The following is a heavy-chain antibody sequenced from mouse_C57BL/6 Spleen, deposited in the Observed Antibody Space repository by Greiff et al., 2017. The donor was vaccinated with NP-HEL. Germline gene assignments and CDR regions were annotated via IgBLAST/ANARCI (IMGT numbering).Heavy chain of an antibody. D-gene: IGHD2-4*01. CDR3: ARNSLYDYPYAMDY. CDR2: IWSGGST. CDR1: GFSLTSYG. V-gene: IGHV2-2*01. Sequence: VMLVESGPGLVQPSQSLSITCTVSGFSLTSYGVHWVRQSPGKGLEWLGVIWSGGSTDYNAAFISRLSISKDNSKSQVFFKMNSLQADDTAIYYCARNSLYDYPYAMDYWGQGTSVTVSS. J-gene: IGHJ4*01.